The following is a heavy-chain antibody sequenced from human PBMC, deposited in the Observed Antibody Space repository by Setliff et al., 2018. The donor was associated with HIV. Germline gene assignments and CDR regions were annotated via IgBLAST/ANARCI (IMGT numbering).Heavy chain of an antibody. J-gene: IGHJ1*01. D-gene: IGHD6-13*01. CDR3: ARVPTSSWYVTTQRTKEYFHH. Sequence: PSETLSLTCTVSGGSIKSSSYYWGWIRQPPGKGLDWIGSIYYSGNTYHNPSLKSRVTISEDTSRNQFSLRLSSVTAADTAIYYCARVPTSSWYVTTQRTKEYFHHWGQGTLVTVSS. CDR1: GGSIKSSSYY. CDR2: IYYSGNT. V-gene: IGHV4-39*07.